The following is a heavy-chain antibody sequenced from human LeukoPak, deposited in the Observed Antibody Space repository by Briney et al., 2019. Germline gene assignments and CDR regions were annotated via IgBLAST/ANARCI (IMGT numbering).Heavy chain of an antibody. CDR3: ARALTDTAMVTAFDI. CDR1: GFTFSSYE. J-gene: IGHJ3*02. D-gene: IGHD5-18*01. CDR2: ITSSSTYT. Sequence: GGSLRLSCAASGFTFSSYEMNWIRQAPGKGLEWVSSITSSSTYTFYADSVKGRFTISRDNAKNSLYLQMNSLRAEDTAVYYCARALTDTAMVTAFDIWGQGTMVTVSS. V-gene: IGHV3-21*01.